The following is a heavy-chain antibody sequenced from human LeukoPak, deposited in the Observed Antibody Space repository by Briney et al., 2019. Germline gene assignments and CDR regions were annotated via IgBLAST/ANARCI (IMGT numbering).Heavy chain of an antibody. CDR1: GGTFSSYA. V-gene: IGHV1-69*05. CDR2: IIPIFGTA. D-gene: IGHD3-22*01. J-gene: IGHJ4*02. CDR3: ASDSAGQPDYYDSSGYFDY. Sequence: SVKASCKASGGTFSSYAISWVRQAPGQGLEWMGRIIPIFGTANYAQKFQGRVTITTDESTSTAYMELSSLRSEDTAVYYCASDSAGQPDYYDSSGYFDYWGQGTLVTVSS.